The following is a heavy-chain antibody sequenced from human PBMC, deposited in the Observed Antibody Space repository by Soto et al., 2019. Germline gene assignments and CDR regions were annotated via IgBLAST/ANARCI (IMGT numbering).Heavy chain of an antibody. D-gene: IGHD4-17*01. CDR3: ASIKVGRDYGDYSDY. V-gene: IGHV3-74*01. CDR1: GFTFSSYW. CDR2: INSDGSST. J-gene: IGHJ4*02. Sequence: PGGSLRLSCAASGFTFSSYWMHWVRQAPGKGLVWVSRINSDGSSTSYADSVKGRFTISRDNAKNTLYLQMNSLRAEDTAVYYCASIKVGRDYGDYSDYWGQGTLVTVSS.